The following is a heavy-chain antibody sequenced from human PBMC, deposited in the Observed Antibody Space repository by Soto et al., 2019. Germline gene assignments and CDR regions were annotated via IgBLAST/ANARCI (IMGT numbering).Heavy chain of an antibody. V-gene: IGHV3-23*01. CDR3: AKAEYSSSWYNDLLFDY. J-gene: IGHJ4*02. CDR2: ISGSGGST. D-gene: IGHD6-13*01. CDR1: GFTFSSYA. Sequence: GGSLRLSCAASGFTFSSYAMSWVRQAPGKGLEWVSAISGSGGSTYYAEYVKGRFTISRDNSKNTLYLQMNSLRAEDTAVYYCAKAEYSSSWYNDLLFDYWGQGT.